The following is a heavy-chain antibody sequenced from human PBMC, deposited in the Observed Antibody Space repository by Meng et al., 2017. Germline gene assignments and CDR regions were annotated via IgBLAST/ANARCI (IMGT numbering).Heavy chain of an antibody. Sequence: LQGPVPCCVRPLARLSLPLPVPGGSVSRGIYDCGWIRQPPGKGLEWFGYIYYRGSTNYIPSLKSRVTISVDTSKNQSSLKLSSVTAADTAVYYCARAPGYYGSGAVDYWGQGTLVTVSS. D-gene: IGHD3-10*01. CDR2: IYYRGST. J-gene: IGHJ4*02. CDR1: GGSVSRGIYD. V-gene: IGHV4-61*01. CDR3: ARAPGYYGSGAVDY.